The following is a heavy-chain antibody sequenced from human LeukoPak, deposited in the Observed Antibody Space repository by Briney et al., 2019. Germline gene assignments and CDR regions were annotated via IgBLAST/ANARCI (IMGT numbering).Heavy chain of an antibody. CDR1: GYTFTSYG. CDR3: ARDRRYCSGGSCYYWFDP. CDR2: ISAYNGNT. V-gene: IGHV1-18*01. Sequence: ASVKVSCKASGYTFTSYGIGWVRQAPGQGLEWMGWISAYNGNTNYAQKLQGRVTMTTDTSTSTAYMELRSLRSDDTAVYYCARDRRYCSGGSCYYWFDPWGQGTLVTVSS. D-gene: IGHD2-15*01. J-gene: IGHJ5*02.